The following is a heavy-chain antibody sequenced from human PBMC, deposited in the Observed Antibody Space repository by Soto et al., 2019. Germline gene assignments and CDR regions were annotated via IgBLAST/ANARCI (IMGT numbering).Heavy chain of an antibody. Sequence: VQLVQSGAEVKKTGSSVKVSCKASGGTFNKFAFSWVRQAPGQGFEWMGGIIPVFRSANYAQRFRGRIPITADASTSTVYLYLNDLRSDDTAVYYCARRYCASDNCPLFYYFVDLWGLGTTVTVSS. CDR1: GGTFNKFA. CDR3: ARRYCASDNCPLFYYFVDL. V-gene: IGHV1-69*01. CDR2: IIPVFRSA. J-gene: IGHJ6*02. D-gene: IGHD2-21*02.